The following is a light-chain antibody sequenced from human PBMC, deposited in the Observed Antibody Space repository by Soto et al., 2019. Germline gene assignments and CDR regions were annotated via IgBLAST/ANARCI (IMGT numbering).Light chain of an antibody. V-gene: IGLV2-14*01. CDR2: EVT. Sequence: QSALTQPASVSGSPGQSITISCTGTSSNIGGYNDVSWYQQHPGKAPKLMIYEVTNRPSGVSHRFSGSKSGNTASLTIAGLQAEDEADYCRSSDRSSSTLGVFGTGTKLTVL. CDR3: SSDRSSSTLGV. CDR1: SSNIGGYND. J-gene: IGLJ1*01.